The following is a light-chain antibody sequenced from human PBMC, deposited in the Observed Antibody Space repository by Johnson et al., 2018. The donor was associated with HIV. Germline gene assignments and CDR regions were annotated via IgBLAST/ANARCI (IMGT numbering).Light chain of an antibody. CDR3: GTWDSSLSAGV. CDR2: ENN. J-gene: IGLJ1*01. Sequence: QSVLTQPPSVSAAPGQKVTISCSGSSSNIGNNYVSWYQQLPGTAPKLLIYENNKRPSGIPDRFSGSKSGTSATLGITGLQTGDEADYYCGTWDSSLSAGVFGTVTKVTFL. CDR1: SSNIGNNY. V-gene: IGLV1-51*02.